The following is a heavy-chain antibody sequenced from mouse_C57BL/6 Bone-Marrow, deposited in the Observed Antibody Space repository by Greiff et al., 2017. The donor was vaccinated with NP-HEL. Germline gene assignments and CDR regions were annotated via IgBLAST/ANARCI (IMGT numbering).Heavy chain of an antibody. V-gene: IGHV1-82*01. D-gene: IGHD2-3*01. CDR2: IYPGDGGT. Sequence: QVQLKQSGPELVKPGASVKISCKASGYAFSSSWMNWVKQRPGKGLEWIGRIYPGDGGTNYNGKFKGKATLTADKSSSTAYMQLSRLTSEDFAVYYCTIGYFRAVGYWGQGTTLTVTS. CDR3: TIGYFRAVGY. CDR1: GYAFSSSW. J-gene: IGHJ2*01.